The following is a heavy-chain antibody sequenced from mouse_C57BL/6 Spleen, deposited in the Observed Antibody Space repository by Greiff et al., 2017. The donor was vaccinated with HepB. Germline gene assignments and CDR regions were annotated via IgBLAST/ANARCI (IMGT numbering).Heavy chain of an antibody. V-gene: IGHV1-26*01. CDR2: INPNNGGT. Sequence: EVQLQQSGPELVKPGASVKISCKASGYTFTDYYMNWVKQSHGKSLEWIGDINPNNGGTSYNQKFKGKATLTVDKSSSTAYMELRSLTSEDSAVYYCERLDTTVAVDYWGQGTTLTVSS. CDR3: ERLDTTVAVDY. CDR1: GYTFTDYY. D-gene: IGHD1-1*01. J-gene: IGHJ2*01.